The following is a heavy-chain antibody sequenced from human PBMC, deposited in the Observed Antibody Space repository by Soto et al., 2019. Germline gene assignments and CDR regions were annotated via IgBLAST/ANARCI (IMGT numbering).Heavy chain of an antibody. J-gene: IGHJ4*02. CDR1: GYTFRDYD. Sequence: QVQLVQSGAEVKKPGASVMVSCKASGYTFRDYDLNWVRQASGQGLEWMGWMNPNSGNTAYAQKFQGEVTMTRDTSINTAYMELTSLRSEDTAVYYCARRARIGKQLWLPCDYWAQGTLVTVSS. CDR3: ARRARIGKQLWLPCDY. V-gene: IGHV1-8*01. CDR2: MNPNSGNT. D-gene: IGHD5-18*01.